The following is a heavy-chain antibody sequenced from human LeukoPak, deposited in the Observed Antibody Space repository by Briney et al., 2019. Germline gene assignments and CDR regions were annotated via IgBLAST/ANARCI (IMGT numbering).Heavy chain of an antibody. CDR1: GFTFSSYS. J-gene: IGHJ4*02. CDR3: ARKAWDYYDSSGYYGVHTGIDY. V-gene: IGHV3-21*01. CDR2: ISSSSSYI. D-gene: IGHD3-22*01. Sequence: GGSLRLSCAVSGFTFSSYSMKWVRQAPGKGLEWVSSISSSSSYIYYADSVKGRFTISRDNAKNSLYLQMNSLRAENTAVYYCARKAWDYYDSSGYYGVHTGIDYWGQGTLVTVSS.